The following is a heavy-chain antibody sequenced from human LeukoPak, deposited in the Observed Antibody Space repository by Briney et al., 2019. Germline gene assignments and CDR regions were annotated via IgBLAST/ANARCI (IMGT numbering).Heavy chain of an antibody. J-gene: IGHJ4*02. CDR3: AKDTSIGRYCTNGVCSPFDY. D-gene: IGHD2-8*01. V-gene: IGHV3-23*01. CDR2: ISDRGGST. CDR1: GFTFSSYA. Sequence: GGSLRLSCAASGFTFSSYAMSWVRQAPGKGLEGVSAISDRGGSTYYAASVKGRFTISRDHSKNTLYLQMNSLRAEDTAVYYCAKDTSIGRYCTNGVCSPFDYWGQGTLVTVSS.